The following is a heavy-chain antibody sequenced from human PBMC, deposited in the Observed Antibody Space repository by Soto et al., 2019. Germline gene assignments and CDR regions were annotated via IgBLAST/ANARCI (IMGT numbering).Heavy chain of an antibody. V-gene: IGHV3-23*01. CDR3: AKATFGGVGRLLDYFDY. CDR2: ISGSGGST. D-gene: IGHD3-16*01. Sequence: GGSLRLSCAASGFTFSSYAMSWVRQAPGKGLEWVSAISGSGGSTYYADSVKGRFTISRDNSKNTLYLQMNSLRAEDTAVYYCAKATFGGVGRLLDYFDYWGQGTLVTVSS. CDR1: GFTFSSYA. J-gene: IGHJ4*02.